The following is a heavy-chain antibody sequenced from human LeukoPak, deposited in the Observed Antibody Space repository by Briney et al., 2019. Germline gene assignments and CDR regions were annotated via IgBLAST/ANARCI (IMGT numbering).Heavy chain of an antibody. CDR2: ISAYNGNT. J-gene: IGHJ3*02. CDR3: ARGPLPDWSYDFWSGDQDAFDI. Sequence: GASVKVSCKASGYTFTSYGISWVRQAPGQGLEWMGWISAYNGNTNYAQKLQGRVTMTTDTATSTAYVELRSLRSDDTAVYYCARGPLPDWSYDFWSGDQDAFDIWGQGTMVTVSS. CDR1: GYTFTSYG. D-gene: IGHD3-3*01. V-gene: IGHV1-18*01.